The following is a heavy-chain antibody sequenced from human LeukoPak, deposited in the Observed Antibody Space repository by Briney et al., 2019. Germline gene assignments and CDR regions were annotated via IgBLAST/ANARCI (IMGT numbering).Heavy chain of an antibody. CDR3: VRGNYCSGGSCYHYYYYYMDV. J-gene: IGHJ6*03. CDR1: GGSFNGCY. Sequence: SETLSLTCAVYGGSFNGCYWSWIRQPPGKGLEWIGEINHSGSTNYNPSLKSRVTISVDMSNNQFSLKLSSVTAADTAVYYCVRGNYCSGGSCYHYYYYYMDVWGKGTTVTVSS. CDR2: INHSGST. D-gene: IGHD2-15*01. V-gene: IGHV4-34*01.